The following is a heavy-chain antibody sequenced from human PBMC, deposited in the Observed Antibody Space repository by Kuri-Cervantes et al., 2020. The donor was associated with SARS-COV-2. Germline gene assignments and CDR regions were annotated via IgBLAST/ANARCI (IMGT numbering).Heavy chain of an antibody. CDR3: AKWAPSSGYYFKSWFDP. Sequence: GESLKISCVASGFNFSTTDMHWVRQAPGKGLEWVTFISSDGKNKKCMASGKGRFTISRDNSQNTLHLQMNSLRAEDTAVYYCAKWAPSSGYYFKSWFDPWGQGTLVTVSS. J-gene: IGHJ5*02. CDR2: ISSDGKNK. CDR1: GFNFSTTD. D-gene: IGHD3-22*01. V-gene: IGHV3-30*18.